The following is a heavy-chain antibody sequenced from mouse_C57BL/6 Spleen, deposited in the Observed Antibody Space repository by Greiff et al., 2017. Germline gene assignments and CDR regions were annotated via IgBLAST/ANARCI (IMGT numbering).Heavy chain of an antibody. Sequence: VQLQQSGPELVKPGASVKISCKASGYTFTDYYMNWVKQSHGKSLEWIGDINPNNGGTSYNQKFKGKATLTVDKSSSTAYMELRSLTSEDSAVYYCARRDYYGSSSYWGQGTLVTVSA. CDR3: ARRDYYGSSSY. CDR1: GYTFTDYY. D-gene: IGHD1-1*01. V-gene: IGHV1-26*01. J-gene: IGHJ3*01. CDR2: INPNNGGT.